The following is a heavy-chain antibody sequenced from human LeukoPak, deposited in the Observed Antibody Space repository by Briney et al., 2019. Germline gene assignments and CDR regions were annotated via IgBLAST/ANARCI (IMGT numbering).Heavy chain of an antibody. V-gene: IGHV3-21*04. Sequence: GGSLRLSCAASGFTLSSYSMNWVRQAPGKGLEWVSSVSSSSTYIYYADSVKGRFTISRDNAKNSLYLQMNSLRAEDTAVYYCAKDPQDSGYDLDYFDYWGQGTLVTVSS. CDR1: GFTLSSYS. J-gene: IGHJ4*02. D-gene: IGHD5-12*01. CDR3: AKDPQDSGYDLDYFDY. CDR2: VSSSSTYI.